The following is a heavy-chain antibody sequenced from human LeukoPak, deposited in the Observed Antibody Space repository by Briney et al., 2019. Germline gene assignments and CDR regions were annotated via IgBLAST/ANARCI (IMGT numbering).Heavy chain of an antibody. D-gene: IGHD3-3*01. V-gene: IGHV4-39*01. CDR1: GDSISSGSYY. Sequence: SETLSLTCTVSGDSISSGSYYWDWIRQPPGKGLEWIGSIYYSGSTYYNPSLKSRVTISVDTSKNQFSLKLNSMTAADTAVYYCARRYGRFGVVYFDYWGQGTLVTVSS. CDR2: IYYSGST. J-gene: IGHJ4*02. CDR3: ARRYGRFGVVYFDY.